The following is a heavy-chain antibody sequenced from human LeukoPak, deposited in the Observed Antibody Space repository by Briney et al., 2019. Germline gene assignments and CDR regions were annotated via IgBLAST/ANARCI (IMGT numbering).Heavy chain of an antibody. J-gene: IGHJ5*02. V-gene: IGHV4-4*07. CDR2: IYTSGST. D-gene: IGHD6-13*01. CDR3: ARGDSSSWYKLSWFDP. CDR1: GGSISSYY. Sequence: SETLSLTCTVSGGSISSYYWSWIRQPAGKGLEWIGRIYTSGSTNYNPSLKSRVTMSVDTSKNQFSLKLSSVTAADTAVYYCARGDSSSWYKLSWFDPWGQGTLVTVSS.